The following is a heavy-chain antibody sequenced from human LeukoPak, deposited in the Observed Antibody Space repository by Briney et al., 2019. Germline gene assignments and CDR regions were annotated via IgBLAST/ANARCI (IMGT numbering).Heavy chain of an antibody. V-gene: IGHV4-34*01. Sequence: SETLSLTCAVYGGSFSGYYWSWIRQPPGKGLEWIGEINYSGSTNYNPSLKSRVTISVDTSKNQFSLKLSSVTAADTAVYYCAREGVAASNFDYWGQGTLVTVSS. D-gene: IGHD2-15*01. CDR2: INYSGST. CDR1: GGSFSGYY. CDR3: AREGVAASNFDY. J-gene: IGHJ4*02.